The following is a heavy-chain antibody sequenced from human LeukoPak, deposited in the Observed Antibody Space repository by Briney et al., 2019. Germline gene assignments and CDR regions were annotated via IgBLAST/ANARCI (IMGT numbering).Heavy chain of an antibody. V-gene: IGHV3-30-3*01. D-gene: IGHD2-21*02. CDR1: GFTFSSYA. J-gene: IGHJ4*02. CDR3: ARGRHTIVVVTAIGY. Sequence: PGGSLRLSCAASGFTFSSYAMHWVRQAPGKGLEWVAVISYDGSNKYYADSVKGRFTISRDNSKNTLYLQMNSLRAEDTAVYYCARGRHTIVVVTAIGYWGQGTLVTVSS. CDR2: ISYDGSNK.